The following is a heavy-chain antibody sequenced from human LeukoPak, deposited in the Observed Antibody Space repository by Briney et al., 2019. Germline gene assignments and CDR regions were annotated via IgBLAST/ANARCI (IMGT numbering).Heavy chain of an antibody. Sequence: GGSLRLSCAASGFTFSSYWMSWVRQAPGKGLEWVANIKQDGSEKYYVDSVKGRFTISRDNAKNSLYLQMNSLRAEDTAIYYCAKRGAYYYDSSGYSHFDYWGQGTLVTVSS. J-gene: IGHJ4*02. CDR3: AKRGAYYYDSSGYSHFDY. V-gene: IGHV3-7*03. CDR2: IKQDGSEK. CDR1: GFTFSSYW. D-gene: IGHD3-22*01.